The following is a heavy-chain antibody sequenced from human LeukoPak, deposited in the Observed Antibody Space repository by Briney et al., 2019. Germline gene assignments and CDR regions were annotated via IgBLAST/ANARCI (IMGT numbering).Heavy chain of an antibody. CDR3: AGRPASGYRIDC. CDR1: GITFSDYE. D-gene: IGHD3-22*01. J-gene: IGHJ4*02. Sequence: GGSLRLSCTASGITFSDYEMNWVRQVPGKGLEWVSYISSSGSSIYYADSVKGRFTISRDNTNNSLFLQMNSLRDEDAALYYCAGRPASGYRIDCWGQGTLVTVSS. CDR2: ISSSGSSI. V-gene: IGHV3-48*03.